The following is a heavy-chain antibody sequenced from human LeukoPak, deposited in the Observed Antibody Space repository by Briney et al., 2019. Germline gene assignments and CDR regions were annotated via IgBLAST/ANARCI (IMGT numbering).Heavy chain of an antibody. D-gene: IGHD3-22*01. V-gene: IGHV4-59*08. CDR2: IYYSGST. J-gene: IGHJ4*02. Sequence: SETLSLTCTVSGGSISSYYWSWIRQPPGKGLEWIGYIYYSGSTNYNPSLKSRVTISVDTSKNQFSLKLSSVTAADTAVYYCARHDSYYYDSSGYLVFDYWGQGTLVTVSS. CDR3: ARHDSYYYDSSGYLVFDY. CDR1: GGSISSYY.